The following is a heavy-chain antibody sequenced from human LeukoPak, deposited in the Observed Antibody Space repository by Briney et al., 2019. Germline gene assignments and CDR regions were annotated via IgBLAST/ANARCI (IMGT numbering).Heavy chain of an antibody. CDR3: ARGFIAVAGPFDY. D-gene: IGHD6-19*01. Sequence: GGSLRLSCAASGFTFSSYWMSWVRQAPGKGLEWVANIKQDGSEKYYVDSVKGRFTISRDNAKNSLYLQMNSLRAEDTAVYYCARGFIAVAGPFDYWGQGTLVTVSS. V-gene: IGHV3-7*01. CDR1: GFTFSSYW. J-gene: IGHJ4*02. CDR2: IKQDGSEK.